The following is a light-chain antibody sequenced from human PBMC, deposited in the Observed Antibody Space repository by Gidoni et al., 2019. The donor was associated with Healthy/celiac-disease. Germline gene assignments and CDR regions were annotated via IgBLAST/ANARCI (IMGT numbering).Light chain of an antibody. CDR3: QQYSSSSFR. V-gene: IGKV1-5*03. CDR1: QSISSW. J-gene: IGKJ2*03. Sequence: DIQKTQSPSTLSASVGDRVTITCRASQSISSWLAWYQQKPGKAPKLLIYTASSLESGVPSRFRGSGSGTDFTLTISSLQPDDFATYYCQQYSSSSFRFGQGTKLELQ. CDR2: TAS.